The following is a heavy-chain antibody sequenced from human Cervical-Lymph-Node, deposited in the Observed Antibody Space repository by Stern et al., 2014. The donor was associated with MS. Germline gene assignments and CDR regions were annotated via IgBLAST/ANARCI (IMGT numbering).Heavy chain of an antibody. CDR3: ARGRVVPGFQYYATDV. D-gene: IGHD2-2*01. J-gene: IGHJ6*02. Sequence: QVQLVESGPGLVKPSQTLSLSCTVSGGSISSGGYYWSWIRQPAGKGLEWIGRIFNSGSTSYNPSLKSRVTISIDTSKNQFSLRLNSMTAADTAVYYCARGRVVPGFQYYATDVWGQGTTVIVSS. CDR2: IFNSGST. V-gene: IGHV4-61*02. CDR1: GGSISSGGYY.